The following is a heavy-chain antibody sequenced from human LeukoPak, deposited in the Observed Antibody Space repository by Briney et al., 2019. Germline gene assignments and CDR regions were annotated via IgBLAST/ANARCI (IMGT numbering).Heavy chain of an antibody. J-gene: IGHJ4*02. Sequence: ASVKVSCKASGYTFISYGFSWVRQAPGQGLEWMGWISAYNGDTNYAQKLQGRVTMTTDTSTSTAYMELRSLRSDDTAVYYCARDLSGWSNLFDYWGQGTLVTVSS. D-gene: IGHD6-19*01. V-gene: IGHV1-18*01. CDR3: ARDLSGWSNLFDY. CDR1: GYTFISYG. CDR2: ISAYNGDT.